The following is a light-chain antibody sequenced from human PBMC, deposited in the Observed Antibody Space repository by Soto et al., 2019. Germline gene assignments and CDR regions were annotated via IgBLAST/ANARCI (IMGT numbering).Light chain of an antibody. CDR1: QSVSSN. J-gene: IGKJ4*01. CDR2: GAS. V-gene: IGKV3-15*01. Sequence: EIVMTQSPATLSVSPGERATLSCRASQSVSSNLAWYQQKPGQAPRLLIYGASTRATGISARFSASGSGTDFTLTINSLQSEDFAIYYCQRYNNWPLTFGGGTKVESK. CDR3: QRYNNWPLT.